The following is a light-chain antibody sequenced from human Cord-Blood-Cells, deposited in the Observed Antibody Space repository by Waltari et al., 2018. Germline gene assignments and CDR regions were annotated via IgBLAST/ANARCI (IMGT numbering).Light chain of an antibody. V-gene: IGKV2-28*01. J-gene: IGKJ1*01. Sequence: DIVMTQSPLPLPVTPVELASISCRSSQSLLHSNGYNYLDWYLQKPGQSPQLLIYSGSNRASGVPDRFSGSGSGTDFTLKISRVEAEDVGVYYCMQALQTPWTFGQGTKVEIK. CDR3: MQALQTPWT. CDR2: SGS. CDR1: QSLLHSNGYNY.